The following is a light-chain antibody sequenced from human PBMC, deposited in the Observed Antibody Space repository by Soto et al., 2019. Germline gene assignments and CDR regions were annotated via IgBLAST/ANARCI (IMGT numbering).Light chain of an antibody. J-gene: IGLJ1*01. CDR3: QSYDSSSYV. Sequence: QSVLTQPPSVSGAPGQRVTISCTGSSSNIGAGYDVHWYQQLPGTAPKLLIYGNSNRPSGVPDRFSGSKSGTSASLAITGLQAEDEADYYSQSYDSSSYVFGTGTKVTVL. CDR2: GNS. CDR1: SSNIGAGYD. V-gene: IGLV1-40*01.